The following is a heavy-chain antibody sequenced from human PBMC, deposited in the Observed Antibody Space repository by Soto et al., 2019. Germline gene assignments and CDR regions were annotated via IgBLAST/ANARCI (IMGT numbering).Heavy chain of an antibody. CDR2: IKFDGSST. Sequence: EVQLVESGGGLVQPGGSLRLSCAASGFTFSSYWMHWVRQAPGKGLVWVSRIKFDGSSTNYADSVRGRFTISTDNAKNTVYLQMNSLRDEDTAVYYCARGIRNYYGTDVWGQGTMVSVSS. CDR1: GFTFSSYW. CDR3: ARGIRNYYGTDV. J-gene: IGHJ6*02. V-gene: IGHV3-74*01. D-gene: IGHD5-18*01.